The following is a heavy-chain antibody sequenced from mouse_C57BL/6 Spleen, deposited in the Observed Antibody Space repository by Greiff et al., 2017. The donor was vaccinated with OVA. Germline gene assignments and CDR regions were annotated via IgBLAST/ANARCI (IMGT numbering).Heavy chain of an antibody. CDR3: ARQNYYGSSYWYFDV. V-gene: IGHV2-6-1*01. Sequence: VQLVELGPGLVAPSQSLSITCTVSGFSLTSYGVHWVRQPPGKGLEWLVVIWSDGSTTYNSALNSRLSISKDNSKSQVFLKMNSLQTDDTAMYYCARQNYYGSSYWYFDVWGTGTTVTVSS. J-gene: IGHJ1*03. CDR2: IWSDGST. D-gene: IGHD1-1*01. CDR1: GFSLTSYG.